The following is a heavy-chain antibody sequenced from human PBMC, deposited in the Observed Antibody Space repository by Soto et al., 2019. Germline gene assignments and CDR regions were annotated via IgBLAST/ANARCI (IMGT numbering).Heavy chain of an antibody. CDR1: GYTFTSYG. D-gene: IGHD3-3*01. CDR3: ATGYYDFWSGYYTWHYYYYMDV. CDR2: ISAYNGNT. J-gene: IGHJ6*03. V-gene: IGHV1-18*01. Sequence: ASVKVSCKASGYTFTSYGISWVRQAPGQGLEWMGWISAYNGNTNYAQKFQGRVTMTEDTSTDTAYMELSSLRSEDTAVYYCATGYYDFWSGYYTWHYYYYMDVWGKGTTVTVSS.